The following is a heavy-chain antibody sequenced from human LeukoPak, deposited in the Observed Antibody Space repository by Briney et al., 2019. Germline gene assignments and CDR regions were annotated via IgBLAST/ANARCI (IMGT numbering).Heavy chain of an antibody. CDR1: GYTFTSYY. J-gene: IGHJ4*02. D-gene: IGHD3-22*01. CDR2: INPSGGST. V-gene: IGHV1-46*01. CDR3: ARDRGTYYYDSSGSLTADY. Sequence: ASVKVSCKASGYTFTSYYMHWVRQAPGQGLEWMGIINPSGGSTSYAQKLQGRVTMTTDTSTSTAYMELRSLRSDDTAVYYCARDRGTYYYDSSGSLTADYWGQGTLVTVSS.